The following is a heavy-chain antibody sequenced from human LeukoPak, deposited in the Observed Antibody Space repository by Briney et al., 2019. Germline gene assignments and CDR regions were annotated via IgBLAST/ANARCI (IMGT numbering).Heavy chain of an antibody. CDR3: ARCDSSSWDNWFDP. J-gene: IGHJ5*02. V-gene: IGHV3-7*01. CDR1: GFTFSSYW. Sequence: GGSLRLSCAASGFTFSSYWMSWVRQAPGKGLEWVAQIKQDGSEKYYVDSVKGRFTISRDNAKNSLYLQMNSLRAEDTAVYYCARCDSSSWDNWFDPWGQGTLVTVSS. D-gene: IGHD6-13*01. CDR2: IKQDGSEK.